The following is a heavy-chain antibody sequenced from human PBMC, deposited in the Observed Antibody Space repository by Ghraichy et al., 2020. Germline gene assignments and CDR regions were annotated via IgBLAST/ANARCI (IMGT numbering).Heavy chain of an antibody. CDR3: ARGYYDILTDYSLNWFDP. D-gene: IGHD3-9*01. J-gene: IGHJ5*02. CDR1: GYTFTRYA. V-gene: IGHV1-3*01. CDR2: INAGNGKT. Sequence: ASVKVSCKASGYTFTRYAIHWVRQAPGQRLEWMGWINAGNGKTKYSQKFQGRVTMTRDTSASTAYMELSSLRSEDTAVYYCARGYYDILTDYSLNWFDPWGQGTLVTVSS.